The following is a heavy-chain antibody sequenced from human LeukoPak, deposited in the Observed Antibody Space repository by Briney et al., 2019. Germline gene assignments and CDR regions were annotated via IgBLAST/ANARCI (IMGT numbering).Heavy chain of an antibody. Sequence: SETLSLTCTVSGYSFRSGYFLGWIRQSPGQGLEWIGSIYESGSTYYNPSFKSRVTISLDTSQKQFSLKLSSVTAADTAVYYCARGYYDILSWGQGTLVTVSS. CDR3: ARGYYDILS. V-gene: IGHV4-38-2*02. D-gene: IGHD3-9*01. J-gene: IGHJ5*02. CDR1: GYSFRSGYF. CDR2: IYESGST.